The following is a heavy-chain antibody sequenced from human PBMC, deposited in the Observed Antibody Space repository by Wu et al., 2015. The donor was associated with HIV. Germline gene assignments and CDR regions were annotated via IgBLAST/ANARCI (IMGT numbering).Heavy chain of an antibody. Sequence: QVHLVQSGAEVKKPRSSVKVSCKASGDSFSTSTFTWVRQTPGQGLQWMGGIIPIFGKPHYSRRFQGKVTITADESTNTVYMELRSLKSEDTAIYYCATGEEESAALEVWGQGTLVTVSS. V-gene: IGHV1-69*12. CDR3: ATGEEESAALEV. CDR1: GDSFSTST. CDR2: IIPIFGKP. D-gene: IGHD2-2*01. J-gene: IGHJ4*02.